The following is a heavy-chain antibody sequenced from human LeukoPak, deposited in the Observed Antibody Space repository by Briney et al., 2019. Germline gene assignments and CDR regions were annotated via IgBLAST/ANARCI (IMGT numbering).Heavy chain of an antibody. Sequence: ASVKVSCKASGYTFTGYYMHWVRQAPGQGLEWMGWINPNSGGTNYAQKFQGRVTMTRDTPISTAYMELSRLRSDDTAVYYCARVGVEGASCYDYWGQGTLVTVSS. J-gene: IGHJ4*02. D-gene: IGHD2-2*01. V-gene: IGHV1-2*02. CDR1: GYTFTGYY. CDR3: ARVGVEGASCYDY. CDR2: INPNSGGT.